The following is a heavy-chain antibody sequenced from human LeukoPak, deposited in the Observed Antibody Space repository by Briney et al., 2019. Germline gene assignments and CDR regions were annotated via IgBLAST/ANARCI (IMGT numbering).Heavy chain of an antibody. Sequence: SETLSLTCTVSGGSISSGSYYWTWTRQPAGKGLEWIGRISNSGTTNYNPSLKSRVTMSVDTSRNQFSLNLNSVTAADTAIYYCARWDGDPWGQGTLVTVSS. CDR3: ARWDGDP. CDR2: ISNSGTT. V-gene: IGHV4-61*02. CDR1: GGSISSGSYY. D-gene: IGHD1-26*01. J-gene: IGHJ5*02.